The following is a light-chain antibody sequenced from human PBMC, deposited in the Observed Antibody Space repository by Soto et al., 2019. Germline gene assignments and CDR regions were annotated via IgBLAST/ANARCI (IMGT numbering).Light chain of an antibody. CDR2: EVT. V-gene: IGLV2-14*01. CDR1: SSDVGAYNY. Sequence: QLVLTQPASVSGSPGQSITISCTGTSSDVGAYNYVSWYQHHPGKAPKLIIYEVTIRPSGVSSRFSGSKSGNTASLTISGLQAEDEGDYFCSSYTTTSTLGGIFGGGTKVTVL. J-gene: IGLJ2*01. CDR3: SSYTTTSTLGGI.